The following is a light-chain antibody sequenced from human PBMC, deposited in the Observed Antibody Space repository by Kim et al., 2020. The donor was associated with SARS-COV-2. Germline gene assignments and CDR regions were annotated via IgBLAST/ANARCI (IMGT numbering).Light chain of an antibody. CDR3: SALDSSLSAWV. CDR1: SNIVGNQG. V-gene: IGLV10-54*02. CDR2: RNN. Sequence: QNATLTCTGNSNIVGNQGAAWLQQHQGHPPKLLSYRNNNRPSGISERFSASRSGNTASLTITGLQPEDEADYYCSALDSSLSAWVFGGGTKVTVL. J-gene: IGLJ3*02.